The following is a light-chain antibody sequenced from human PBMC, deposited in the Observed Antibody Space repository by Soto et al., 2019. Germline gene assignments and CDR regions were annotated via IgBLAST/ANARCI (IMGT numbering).Light chain of an antibody. CDR3: QHLNGYPRT. CDR2: AAS. V-gene: IGKV1-9*01. CDR1: QGISSN. Sequence: DIQLTQSPSFLSASVGYRVTITCRASQGISSNLAWYQQKPGKAPKLLIYAASTLQSGVPSSFSGSGSGTEFTLTISSLQAEDFATDYCQHLNGYPRTFGQGTKVEIK. J-gene: IGKJ1*01.